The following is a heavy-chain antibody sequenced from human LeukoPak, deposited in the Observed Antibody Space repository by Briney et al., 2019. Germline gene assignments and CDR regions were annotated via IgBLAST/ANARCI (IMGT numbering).Heavy chain of an antibody. D-gene: IGHD2-21*02. Sequence: SETLSLTCIVSGASITTYSWNWLRQSPGKGLEWIGYFSLGETTSYTFSLKSRVTISRDTSKNQLSLKLTSVTAADTAVYYCARWDESDWAFGTWGPGILVTVSS. CDR3: ARWDESDWAFGT. CDR1: GASITTYS. V-gene: IGHV4-59*08. J-gene: IGHJ5*02. CDR2: FSLGETT.